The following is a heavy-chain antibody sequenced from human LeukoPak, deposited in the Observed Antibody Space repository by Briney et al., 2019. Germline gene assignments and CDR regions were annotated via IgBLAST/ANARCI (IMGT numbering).Heavy chain of an antibody. J-gene: IGHJ3*02. V-gene: IGHV1-69*04. CDR1: GDNFSSYV. Sequence: SVKVSCKASGDNFSSYVSTWVRQAPGQGLEWMGRIIPTLDVANFAQKFKGRVSITADKSTNTAHLELSNLRSEDTAVYYCTREGVYSPDPTSYHRLPFDIWGKGTVVIVSS. CDR2: IIPTLDVA. CDR3: TREGVYSPDPTSYHRLPFDI. D-gene: IGHD3-16*02.